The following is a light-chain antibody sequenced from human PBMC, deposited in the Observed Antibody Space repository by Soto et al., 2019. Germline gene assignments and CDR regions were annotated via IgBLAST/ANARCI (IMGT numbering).Light chain of an antibody. CDR1: QSISSW. V-gene: IGKV1-5*01. CDR3: QQYNSYPWT. Sequence: DIQMTQSPSTLSASVGDRVTITCRASQSISSWLAWYQQKPGKAPKLLIYDASSLESGVPSRFSGSGSGTEFTLTLTSLQPDDFATYYCQQYNSYPWTFGQGTKVEIK. J-gene: IGKJ1*01. CDR2: DAS.